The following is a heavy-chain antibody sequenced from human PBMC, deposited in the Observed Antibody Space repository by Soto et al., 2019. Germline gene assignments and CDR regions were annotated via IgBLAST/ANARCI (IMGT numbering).Heavy chain of an antibody. J-gene: IGHJ4*02. CDR1: GFSLNTRGVG. CDR2: IYWDDEK. D-gene: IGHD3-10*01. V-gene: IGHV2-5*02. Sequence: VSGPTLVNPTQTLTLTCTFSGFSLNTRGVGVGWIRQPPGKALEWLALIYWDDEKRYSPSLKNRLTINKDTSKNQVVLTMTNMDPVDTATYYCAHRIYGSGSYRYFDYWGQGTLVTVSS. CDR3: AHRIYGSGSYRYFDY.